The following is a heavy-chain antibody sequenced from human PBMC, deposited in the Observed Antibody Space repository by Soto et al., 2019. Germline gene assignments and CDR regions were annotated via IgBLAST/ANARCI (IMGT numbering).Heavy chain of an antibody. V-gene: IGHV4-59*01. Sequence: SETLSLTCTVSGGSISSYYWSWIRQPPGMGLEWIGYIYYSGSTNYNPSLKSRVTISVDTSKNQFSLKLSSVTAADTAVYYCATKTYYYYGMDVWGQGTTVTVSS. CDR3: ATKTYYYYGMDV. CDR1: GGSISSYY. CDR2: IYYSGST. J-gene: IGHJ6*02.